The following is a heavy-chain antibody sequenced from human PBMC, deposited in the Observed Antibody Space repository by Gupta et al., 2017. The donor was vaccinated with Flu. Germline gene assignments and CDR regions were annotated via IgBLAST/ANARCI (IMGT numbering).Heavy chain of an antibody. J-gene: IGHJ6*02. V-gene: IGHV3-9*01. CDR1: GFTFDDYA. Sequence: GESGGGLVQPGRSLRLSCAASGFTFDDYAMHWVRQAPGKGLEWVSGISWNSGSIGYADSVKGRFTISRDNAKNSLYLQMNSLRAEDTALYYCAKDMGSRVPAAQEVFGGSYPNDYYYYYGMDVWGQGTTVTVSS. CDR2: ISWNSGSI. CDR3: AKDMGSRVPAAQEVFGGSYPNDYYYYYGMDV. D-gene: IGHD2-2*01.